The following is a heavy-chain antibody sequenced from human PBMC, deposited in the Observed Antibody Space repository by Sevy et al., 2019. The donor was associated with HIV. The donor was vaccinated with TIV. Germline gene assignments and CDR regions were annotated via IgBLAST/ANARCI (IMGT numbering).Heavy chain of an antibody. CDR2: ISYDGSNK. Sequence: GGSLRLSCAASGFTFSSYAMHWVRQAPGKGLEWVAVISYDGSNKYYADSVKGRFTISRDNSKNTLYLQMSSLRAEDTALYYCARDIRTKDWLLGYGMDVWGQGTTVTVSS. J-gene: IGHJ6*02. V-gene: IGHV3-30*14. D-gene: IGHD3-9*01. CDR3: ARDIRTKDWLLGYGMDV. CDR1: GFTFSSYA.